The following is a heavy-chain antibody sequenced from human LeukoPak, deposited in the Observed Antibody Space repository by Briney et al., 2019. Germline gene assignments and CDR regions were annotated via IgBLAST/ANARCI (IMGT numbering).Heavy chain of an antibody. V-gene: IGHV4-59*01. CDR3: ARASDIAATGLDC. J-gene: IGHJ4*02. Sequence: PPETLSDTCTVSGASISSYYWSWIRQTPRNGLEWIGSIYNGGNINYKPSLKSRVTISMDTSKSHFSLSLTSVTAADTAVYFCARASDIAATGLDCWAQGLLVTVSS. CDR1: GASISSYY. CDR2: IYNGGNI. D-gene: IGHD5-12*01.